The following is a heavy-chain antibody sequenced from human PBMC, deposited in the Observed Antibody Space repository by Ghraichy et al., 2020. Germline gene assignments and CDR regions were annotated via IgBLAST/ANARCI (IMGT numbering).Heavy chain of an antibody. D-gene: IGHD1-26*01. CDR1: GFTFSSYA. V-gene: IGHV3-23*01. CDR3: AKDSSGSYYRYYFDY. J-gene: IGHJ4*02. CDR2: ISGSGGST. Sequence: GGSLRLSCAASGFTFSSYAMSWVRQAPGKGLEWVSAISGSGGSTYYADSVKGRFTISRDNSKNTLYLQMNSLRAEDTAVYYCAKDSSGSYYRYYFDYWGQGTLVTVSS.